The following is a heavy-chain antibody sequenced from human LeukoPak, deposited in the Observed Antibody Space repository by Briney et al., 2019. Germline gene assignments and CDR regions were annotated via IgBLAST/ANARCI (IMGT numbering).Heavy chain of an antibody. Sequence: GGSLRLSCAASGFTFSNYWMSWVRQAAGKGLGWVANIKEEGSEKYYVDSVKGRFTISRDNARNSLYLQMNSLRAEDTAVYYCASGRQLGYWGQGTLVTVSS. CDR2: IKEEGSEK. J-gene: IGHJ4*02. V-gene: IGHV3-7*01. CDR1: GFTFSNYW. D-gene: IGHD6-13*01. CDR3: ASGRQLGY.